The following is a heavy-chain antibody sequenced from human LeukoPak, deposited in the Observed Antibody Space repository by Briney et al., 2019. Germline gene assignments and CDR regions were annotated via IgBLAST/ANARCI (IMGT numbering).Heavy chain of an antibody. CDR2: ISKDGSIK. J-gene: IGHJ5*01. D-gene: IGHD4-17*01. Sequence: GRSLRLSCAASGFSFSTSAMHWVRQAPGKGLEWVSVISKDGSIKSYADSVKGRLTISRDNSENMLYLNLNSPKTEDTAVYYCARDTGPTTFDSWGQGTLVTVSS. CDR3: ARDTGPTTFDS. V-gene: IGHV3-30-3*01. CDR1: GFSFSTSA.